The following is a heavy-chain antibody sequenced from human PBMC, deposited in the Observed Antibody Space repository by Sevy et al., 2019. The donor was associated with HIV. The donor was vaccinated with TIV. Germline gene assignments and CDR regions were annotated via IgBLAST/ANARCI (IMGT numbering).Heavy chain of an antibody. V-gene: IGHV3-23*01. Sequence: GGSLRLSCAASGFTFSSYAMSWVRQAPGKGLEWVSAISGSGGSTYYADSVKGRFTICRDNSKNTLYLQMNSLRAEDTAVYYCAVNTIAAAGTLGEDAFDIWGQGTMVTVSS. CDR3: AVNTIAAAGTLGEDAFDI. CDR1: GFTFSSYA. CDR2: ISGSGGST. J-gene: IGHJ3*02. D-gene: IGHD6-13*01.